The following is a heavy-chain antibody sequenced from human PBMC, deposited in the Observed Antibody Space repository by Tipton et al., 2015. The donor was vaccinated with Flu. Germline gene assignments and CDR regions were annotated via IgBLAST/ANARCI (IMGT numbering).Heavy chain of an antibody. Sequence: LRLSCTVSGGSINSYYWNWLRQPPGKGLEWLGYVSYGGSTNYNPSLKTRVTTSVDTSRNQFSLNLTSVTTAHTALYYCARAGGYGYPFDYWEQGTLVTVSS. CDR3: ARAGGYGYPFDY. CDR2: VSYGGST. V-gene: IGHV4-59*01. CDR1: GGSINSYY. J-gene: IGHJ4*02. D-gene: IGHD3-16*01.